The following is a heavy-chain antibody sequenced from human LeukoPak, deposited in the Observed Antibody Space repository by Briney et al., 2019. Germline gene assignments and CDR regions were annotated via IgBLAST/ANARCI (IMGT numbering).Heavy chain of an antibody. D-gene: IGHD2-2*01. CDR1: GFTFSSYA. J-gene: IGHJ4*02. CDR3: AVVVVPAATFDY. V-gene: IGHV3-23*01. Sequence: GGSLRLSCAASGFTFSSYAMSWVRQAPGKGLERVSAISGSGGSTYYADSVKGRFTISRDNSKNTLYLQMNSLRAEDTAVYYCAVVVVPAATFDYWGKGTLVTVSS. CDR2: ISGSGGST.